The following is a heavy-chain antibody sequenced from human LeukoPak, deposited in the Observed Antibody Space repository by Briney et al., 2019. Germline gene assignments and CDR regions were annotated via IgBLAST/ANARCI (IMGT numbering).Heavy chain of an antibody. D-gene: IGHD2-21*02. CDR1: GFTFSSYA. CDR3: AKDLTYCGGDCYSGYFDY. Sequence: GSLRLSCAASGFTFSSYAMSWVRQAPGKGLEWVSATSGSGGSTYYADSVKGRFTISRDNSKNTLYLQMNSLRAEDTAVYYCAKDLTYCGGDCYSGYFDYWGQGTLVTVSS. CDR2: TSGSGGST. V-gene: IGHV3-23*01. J-gene: IGHJ4*02.